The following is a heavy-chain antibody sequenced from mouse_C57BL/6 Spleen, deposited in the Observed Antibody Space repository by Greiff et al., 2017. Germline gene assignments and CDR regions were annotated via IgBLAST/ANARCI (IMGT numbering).Heavy chain of an antibody. Sequence: EVKLVESGGDLVKPGGSLKLSCAASGFTFSSYGMSWVRQTPDKRLEWVATISSGGSYTYYPDSVKGRFTISRDNAKNTLYLQMSSLKSEDTAMYYCARLDGLHVYFDYWGQGTTLTVSS. CDR3: ARLDGLHVYFDY. CDR1: GFTFSSYG. V-gene: IGHV5-6*01. CDR2: ISSGGSYT. D-gene: IGHD2-2*01. J-gene: IGHJ2*01.